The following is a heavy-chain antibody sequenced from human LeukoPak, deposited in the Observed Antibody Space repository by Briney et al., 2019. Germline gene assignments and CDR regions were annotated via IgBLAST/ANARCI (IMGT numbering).Heavy chain of an antibody. CDR3: ARALAEHVVNWFDP. D-gene: IGHD2-15*01. V-gene: IGHV3-33*01. Sequence: HPGRSLRLSCAASGFTFRSYGMHWVRQAPGKGLEWVAVIWNDGSNEYYADSVKGRFIISRDNSNNMLYLQMNSLRDEDTAMYYCARALAEHVVNWFDPWGQGTLVTVSS. J-gene: IGHJ5*02. CDR2: IWNDGSNE. CDR1: GFTFRSYG.